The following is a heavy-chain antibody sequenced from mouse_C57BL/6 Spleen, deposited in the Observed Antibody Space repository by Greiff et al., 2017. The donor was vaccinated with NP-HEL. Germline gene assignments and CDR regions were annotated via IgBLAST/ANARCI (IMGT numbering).Heavy chain of an antibody. D-gene: IGHD2-4*01. V-gene: IGHV10-1*01. CDR2: IRSKSNNYAT. CDR1: GFSFNTYA. CDR3: VRQELYDYLVPYYAMGY. J-gene: IGHJ4*01. Sequence: GGGLVQPKGSLKLSCAASGFSFNTYAMNWVRQAPGKGLEWVARIRSKSNNYATYYADSVKDRFTISRDDSESMLYLQMNNLKTEDTAMYYCVRQELYDYLVPYYAMGYWGQGTSVTVSS.